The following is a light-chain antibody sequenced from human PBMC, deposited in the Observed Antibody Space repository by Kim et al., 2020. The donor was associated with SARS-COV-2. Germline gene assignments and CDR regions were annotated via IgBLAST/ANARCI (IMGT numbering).Light chain of an antibody. V-gene: IGKV1-5*01. CDR3: QQYNSYPWT. Sequence: DIQMTQSPSTLSASVGDRVAITCRASQSIGSWLAWYQQKPGKAPNLLIYDASSLESGVPSRFSGSGSGTEFTLTIISLQPDDFATYYCQQYNSYPWTFGQGTKVDIK. CDR2: DAS. J-gene: IGKJ1*01. CDR1: QSIGSW.